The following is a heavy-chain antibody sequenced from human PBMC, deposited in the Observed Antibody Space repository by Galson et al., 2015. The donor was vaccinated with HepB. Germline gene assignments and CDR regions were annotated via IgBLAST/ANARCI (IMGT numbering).Heavy chain of an antibody. CDR3: ARVTSIYDFSSRAYSCYYYGTDG. V-gene: IGHV7-4-1*02. CDR1: GYTFTSYV. CDR2: INTNTGTP. D-gene: IGHD6-19*01. J-gene: IGHJ6*02. Sequence: SVKVSCKASGYTFTSYVINWVRQAPGQGLEWMGGINTNTGTPTYAQGFTGRFVFSLDTSVSTAYLRISSLTTEDTAVYYCARVTSIYDFSSRAYSCYYYGTDGWGQGTTVAVSS.